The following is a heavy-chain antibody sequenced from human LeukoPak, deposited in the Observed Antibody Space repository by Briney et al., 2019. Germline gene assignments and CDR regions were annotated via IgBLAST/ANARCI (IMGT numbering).Heavy chain of an antibody. CDR1: GFTVSSNY. V-gene: IGHV3-66*01. J-gene: IGHJ6*02. Sequence: GGSLRLSCAASGFTVSSNYMSWVRQAPGKGLEWVSVIYSGGSTYYADSVKGRFTISRDNSKNTLYLQMNSLRAEDTAVYYCARGLAVAGLYYYYGMDVWGQGTTVSVSS. D-gene: IGHD6-19*01. CDR2: IYSGGST. CDR3: ARGLAVAGLYYYYGMDV.